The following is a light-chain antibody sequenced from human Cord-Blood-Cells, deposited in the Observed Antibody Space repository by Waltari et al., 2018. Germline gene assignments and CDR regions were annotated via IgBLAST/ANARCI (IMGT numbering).Light chain of an antibody. Sequence: DIQMTQTPSSLSAPVGDSVTITCRARQSISSYLNWYQQKPGKAPKLLIYAASSLQSGVPSRFSGSGSGTDFTVTISSLQPEDFATYYCQQSYSTPLTFGPGTKVDSK. V-gene: IGKV1-39*01. CDR1: QSISSY. CDR3: QQSYSTPLT. J-gene: IGKJ3*01. CDR2: AAS.